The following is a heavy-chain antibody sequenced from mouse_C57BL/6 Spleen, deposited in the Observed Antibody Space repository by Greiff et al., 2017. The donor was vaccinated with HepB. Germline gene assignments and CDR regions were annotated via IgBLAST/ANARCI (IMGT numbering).Heavy chain of an antibody. CDR2: IDPNSGGT. V-gene: IGHV1-72*01. Sequence: QVQLQQPGAELVKPGASVKLSCKASGYTFTSYWMHWVKQRPGRGLEWIGRIDPNSGGTKYNEKFKSKATLTVDKPSSTAYMQLISLTSEDSAVYYCAREVRANWDLYYAMDYWGQGTSVTVSS. D-gene: IGHD4-1*01. CDR3: AREVRANWDLYYAMDY. CDR1: GYTFTSYW. J-gene: IGHJ4*01.